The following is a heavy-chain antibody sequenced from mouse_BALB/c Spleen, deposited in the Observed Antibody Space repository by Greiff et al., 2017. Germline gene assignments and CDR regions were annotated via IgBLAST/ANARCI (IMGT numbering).Heavy chain of an antibody. V-gene: IGHV14-4*02. CDR3: NALLRGYYFDY. CDR1: GFNIKDYY. CDR2: IDPENGDT. Sequence: EVQLQQSGAELVRSGASVKLSCTASGFNIKDYYMHWVKQRPEQGLEWIGWIDPENGDTEYAPKFPGKATMTADTSSNTAYLQLSSLTSEDTAVYYCNALLRGYYFDYWGQGTTLTVSS. J-gene: IGHJ2*01. D-gene: IGHD1-1*01.